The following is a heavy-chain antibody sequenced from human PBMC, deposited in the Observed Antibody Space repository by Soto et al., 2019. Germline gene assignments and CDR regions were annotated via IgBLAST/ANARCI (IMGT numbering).Heavy chain of an antibody. CDR2: IRSKANSYAT. Sequence: EVQLVESGGGLVQPGGSLKLSCAASGFTFSGSAMHWVRQASGKGLEWVGRIRSKANSYATAYAASVKGRFTISRDDSMNTAYLQMNSLKTEDTAVYYCTTSMVRGVTYYYYYYMDVWGKGTTVTVAS. CDR3: TTSMVRGVTYYYYYYMDV. J-gene: IGHJ6*03. V-gene: IGHV3-73*01. CDR1: GFTFSGSA. D-gene: IGHD3-10*01.